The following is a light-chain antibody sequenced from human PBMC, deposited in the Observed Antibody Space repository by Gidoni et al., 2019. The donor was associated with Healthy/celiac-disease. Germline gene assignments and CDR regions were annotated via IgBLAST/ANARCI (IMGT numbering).Light chain of an antibody. CDR2: DVS. Sequence: QSAMPQPASVSGSPGQSITISCTGTSSDVGGYNYVSWYQKHPGKAPKLMIYDVSNRPSVVSNHFAGSKSGNTASLTISGLQSEDEADYYCSSYTSSSTPVVFGGGAKLTVL. CDR3: SSYTSSSTPVV. J-gene: IGLJ2*01. CDR1: SSDVGGYNY. V-gene: IGLV2-14*01.